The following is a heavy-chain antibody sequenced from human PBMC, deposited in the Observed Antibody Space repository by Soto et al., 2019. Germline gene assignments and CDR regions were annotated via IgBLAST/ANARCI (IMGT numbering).Heavy chain of an antibody. J-gene: IGHJ5*02. CDR1: GHTLTGYY. CDR3: ARLPDYYGSGTFTFDP. CDR2: INAKSGGT. V-gene: IGHV1-2*02. D-gene: IGHD3-10*01. Sequence: QVQLVQSGAEVKKPGASVKVSCKASGHTLTGYYVQWVRQAPGQGLEWMGWINAKSGGTKYAQKFQGRVTMTRDTSICTVYMELSRLRSDDTAVYYCARLPDYYGSGTFTFDPWGQGTLVIVSS.